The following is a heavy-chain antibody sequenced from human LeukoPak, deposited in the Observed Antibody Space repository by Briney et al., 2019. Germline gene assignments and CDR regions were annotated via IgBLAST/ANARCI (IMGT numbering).Heavy chain of an antibody. V-gene: IGHV4-34*01. CDR1: GGSFSGYY. J-gene: IGHJ5*02. D-gene: IGHD3-3*01. Sequence: SETLSLTCAVYGGSFSGYYWSWIRQPPGKGLEWIGEINHSGSTNYNPSLKSQVTLSVDTSKNQFSLKLSSVTAADTAVYYCARELSITIFGVGKNWFDPWGQGTLVTVSS. CDR2: INHSGST. CDR3: ARELSITIFGVGKNWFDP.